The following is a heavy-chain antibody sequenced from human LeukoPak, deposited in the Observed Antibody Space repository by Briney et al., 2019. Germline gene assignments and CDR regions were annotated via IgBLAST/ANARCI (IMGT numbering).Heavy chain of an antibody. CDR2: ISSSGSIM. CDR3: ARERDPPAIDI. Sequence: SLRLSCAASGFTFSSYEMNWVRQAPGKGLEWVSYISSSGSIMYYAESVKGRFTISRDNAKNSLYLQMNSLRPEDTAIYYCARERDPPAIDIWGQGTMVTVST. J-gene: IGHJ3*02. V-gene: IGHV3-48*03. CDR1: GFTFSSYE.